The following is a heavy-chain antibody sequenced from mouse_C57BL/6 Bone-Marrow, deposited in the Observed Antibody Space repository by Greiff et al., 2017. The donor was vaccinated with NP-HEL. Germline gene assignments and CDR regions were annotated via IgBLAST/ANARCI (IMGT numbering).Heavy chain of an antibody. V-gene: IGHV5-17*01. CDR3: ARPRTGAFDY. J-gene: IGHJ2*01. CDR2: ISSGSSTI. D-gene: IGHD4-1*01. Sequence: EVKLMESGGGLVKPGGSLKLSCAASGFTFSDYGMHWVRQAPETGLEWVAYISSGSSTIYYADTVKGRFTISRDNAKNTLFLQMTSLRSEDTAMYYCARPRTGAFDYWGQGTTLTVSS. CDR1: GFTFSDYG.